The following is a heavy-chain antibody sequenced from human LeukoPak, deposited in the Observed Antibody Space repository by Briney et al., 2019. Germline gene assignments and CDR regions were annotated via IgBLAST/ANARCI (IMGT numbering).Heavy chain of an antibody. CDR1: GYRFNAYW. V-gene: IGHV5-51*01. Sequence: PGESLKISCKGSGYRFNAYWIAWVRQMPGKGLEWMGIIYPDDSDTRYSPSFQGQVTISADKSIRTAYLQWSSLKVSDTAMYYCARPNITSYYDSRGYDAFDVWGQGTMLTVSS. CDR3: ARPNITSYYDSRGYDAFDV. J-gene: IGHJ3*01. D-gene: IGHD3-22*01. CDR2: IYPDDSDT.